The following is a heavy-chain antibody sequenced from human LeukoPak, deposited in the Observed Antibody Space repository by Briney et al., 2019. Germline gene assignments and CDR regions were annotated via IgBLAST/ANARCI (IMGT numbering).Heavy chain of an antibody. J-gene: IGHJ4*02. Sequence: GESLKISCKGSGHSFSNYWIGWVRQMPGKGLEWMVIIYPGDSDTRYRPSFQGQVTISVDKSISTAYLQWSSLEASDTAMYYCARRGFCSGGSCFSAPFDYWGQGTLVTVSS. CDR1: GHSFSNYW. D-gene: IGHD2-15*01. CDR2: IYPGDSDT. CDR3: ARRGFCSGGSCFSAPFDY. V-gene: IGHV5-51*01.